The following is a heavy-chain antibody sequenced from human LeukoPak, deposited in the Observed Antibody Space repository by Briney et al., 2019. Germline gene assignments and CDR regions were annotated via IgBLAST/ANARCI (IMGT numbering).Heavy chain of an antibody. D-gene: IGHD1-26*01. V-gene: IGHV4-34*01. CDR1: GGSFSGYY. J-gene: IGHJ4*02. Sequence: SETLSLTCAVYGGSFSGYYWSWIRQPPGKGLEWIGEINHSGSTNYNPSLKSRVTISVDTSKNQFSLKLSSVTAADTAVYYCASYRGFDYWGQGTLVTVSS. CDR2: INHSGST. CDR3: ASYRGFDY.